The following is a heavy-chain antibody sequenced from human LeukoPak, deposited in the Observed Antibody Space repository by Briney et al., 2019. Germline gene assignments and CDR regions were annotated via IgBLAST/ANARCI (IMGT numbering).Heavy chain of an antibody. Sequence: GGSLRLSCSASGFTFSDYWIDWVRQAPGQGLEWVANINTDGSTTNYVESVRGRFTISRDNTRNSLSLQMNNLRDEDTAVYYCARNRGGQQFDCWGQGTLLTVSS. CDR2: INTDGSTT. J-gene: IGHJ4*02. CDR1: GFTFSDYW. CDR3: ARNRGGQQFDC. D-gene: IGHD3-10*01. V-gene: IGHV3-7*01.